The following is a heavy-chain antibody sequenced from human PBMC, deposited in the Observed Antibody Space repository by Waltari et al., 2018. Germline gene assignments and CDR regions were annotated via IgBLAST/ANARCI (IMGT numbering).Heavy chain of an antibody. D-gene: IGHD7-27*01. CDR3: AAQLGRENYFDY. J-gene: IGHJ4*02. CDR1: GYTFTSYA. Sequence: QVQLVQSGAEVKKPGASVKVSCKASGYTFTSYAMHWVRQAPGQGLEWMGRINPNSGGTNYAQKFQGRVTMTRDTSISTAYMELSRLRSDDTAVYYCAAQLGRENYFDYWGQGTLVTVSS. V-gene: IGHV1-2*06. CDR2: INPNSGGT.